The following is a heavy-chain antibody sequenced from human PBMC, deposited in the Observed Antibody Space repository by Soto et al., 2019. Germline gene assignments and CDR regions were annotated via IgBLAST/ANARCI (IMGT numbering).Heavy chain of an antibody. CDR2: IYYSEST. CDR3: ARHRSLYIAASGFDS. V-gene: IGHV4-59*08. Sequence: SETLSLTCTVSGGSISSYYWSWIRQPPGKGLEWIGYIYYSESTNYNPSLKSRVTISVDTPKNHFSLKLSAVTAADTAVYYCARHRSLYIAASGFDSWGQGTPVTVSS. D-gene: IGHD6-13*01. CDR1: GGSISSYY. J-gene: IGHJ4*02.